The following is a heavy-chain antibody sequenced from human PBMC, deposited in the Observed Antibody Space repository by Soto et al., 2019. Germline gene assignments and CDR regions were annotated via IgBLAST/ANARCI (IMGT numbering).Heavy chain of an antibody. CDR1: GFTFSNYW. V-gene: IGHV3-74*01. CDR2: IDSDGGRK. Sequence: GGSLRLSCAASGFTFSNYWMHWVRQAPGKGLVWVSRIDSDGGRKNYADFVKGRFTISRDNAKNTLYLQMNSLRAEDTAVYYCAKDRGSYYGTGFDYWGQGTLVTVSS. J-gene: IGHJ4*02. CDR3: AKDRGSYYGTGFDY. D-gene: IGHD1-26*01.